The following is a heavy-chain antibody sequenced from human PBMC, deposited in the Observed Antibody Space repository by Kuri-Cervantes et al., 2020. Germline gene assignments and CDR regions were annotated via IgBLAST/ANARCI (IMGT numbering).Heavy chain of an antibody. CDR1: GGSISSYY. V-gene: IGHV4-59*12. Sequence: SETLSLTCTVSGGSISSYYWSWIRQPPGKGLEWIGYIYYSGSTNYNPSLKSRVTISVDTSKNQFSLKLSSVTAADTAVYYCARLYGSGAGWFDPWGQGTMVTVSS. D-gene: IGHD3-10*01. J-gene: IGHJ5*01. CDR2: IYYSGST. CDR3: ARLYGSGAGWFDP.